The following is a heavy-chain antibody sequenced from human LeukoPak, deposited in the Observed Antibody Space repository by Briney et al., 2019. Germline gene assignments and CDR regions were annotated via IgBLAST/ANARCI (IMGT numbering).Heavy chain of an antibody. D-gene: IGHD6-19*01. CDR2: ISGSGGST. V-gene: IGHV3-23*01. Sequence: GGSLRLSCAASGFTFSSYAMSWVRQAPGQGLEWVSAISGSGGSTYYTDSVKGRFTISRDNSKTTLYLQMISLRAEDTAVYYCVTLLAVLVSSRFDYWGQGTLVTVSS. CDR1: GFTFSSYA. J-gene: IGHJ4*02. CDR3: VTLLAVLVSSRFDY.